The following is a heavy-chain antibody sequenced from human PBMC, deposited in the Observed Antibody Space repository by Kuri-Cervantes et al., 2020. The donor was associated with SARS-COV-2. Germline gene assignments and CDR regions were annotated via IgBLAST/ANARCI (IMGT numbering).Heavy chain of an antibody. V-gene: IGHV1-2*02. J-gene: IGHJ4*02. CDR3: VFGSIGQLGNFDY. Sequence: ASVKVSCKASGYTFTGYYMHWVRQAPGQGLEWMGWINPNSGGTNYAQKFQGRVTMTRDTSISTAYMELRSLRSDDTAVYYCVFGSIGQLGNFDYWGQGTLVTVSS. D-gene: IGHD6-13*01. CDR2: INPNSGGT. CDR1: GYTFTGYY.